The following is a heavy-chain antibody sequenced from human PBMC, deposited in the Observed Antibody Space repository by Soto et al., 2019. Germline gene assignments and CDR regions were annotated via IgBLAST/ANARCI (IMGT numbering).Heavy chain of an antibody. CDR2: ISGSGGST. CDR3: ANSIVVENYYGMDV. CDR1: GFTFIIYA. Sequence: RGSLILSCAASGFTFIIYAMSWVRQAPGKGLEWVSAISGSGGSTYYADSVKGRFTISRDNSKNTLYLQMNSLRAEDTAVYYCANSIVVENYYGMDVWGQGNTVTVSS. D-gene: IGHD2-2*01. J-gene: IGHJ6*02. V-gene: IGHV3-23*01.